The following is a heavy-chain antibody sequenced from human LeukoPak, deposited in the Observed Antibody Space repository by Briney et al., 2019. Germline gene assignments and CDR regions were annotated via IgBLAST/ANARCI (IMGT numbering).Heavy chain of an antibody. J-gene: IGHJ4*02. Sequence: APVKVSCKASGYTFTSYAMHWVRQAPGQRLEWMGWINAGNGNTKYSQKFQGRVTITRDTSASTAYMELSSLRSEDTAVYYCAMHVDTAMVFDYWGRGTLVTVSS. V-gene: IGHV1-3*01. CDR3: AMHVDTAMVFDY. D-gene: IGHD5-18*01. CDR2: INAGNGNT. CDR1: GYTFTSYA.